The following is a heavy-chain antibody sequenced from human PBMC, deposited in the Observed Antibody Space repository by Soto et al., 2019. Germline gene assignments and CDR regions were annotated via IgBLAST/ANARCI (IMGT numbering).Heavy chain of an antibody. CDR1: GFTFSSYS. J-gene: IGHJ4*02. V-gene: IGHV3-21*01. CDR2: ISSSSSYI. CDR3: ARGVDYYDRSGYWGY. D-gene: IGHD3-22*01. Sequence: EVQLVESGGGLVKPGGSLRLSCAASGFTFSSYSMNWVRQAPGKGLEWVSSISSSSSYIYYADSVKGRFTISRDNAKNSLYLQMNSLRAEDTAVYYCARGVDYYDRSGYWGYWGQGTLVTVSS.